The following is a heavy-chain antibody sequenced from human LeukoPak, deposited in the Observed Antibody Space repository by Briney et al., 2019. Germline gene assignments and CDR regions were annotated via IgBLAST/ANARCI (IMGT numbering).Heavy chain of an antibody. CDR2: ISAYNGNT. CDR3: ATDWVGLERLGY. Sequence: ASVKVSCKASGYTFTSYGISWVRQAPGQGLEWMGWISAYNGNTNYAQKFQGRVTMTEDTSTDTAYMELSSLRSEDTAVYYCATDWVGLERLGYWGQGTLVTVSS. V-gene: IGHV1-18*01. CDR1: GYTFTSYG. D-gene: IGHD1-1*01. J-gene: IGHJ4*02.